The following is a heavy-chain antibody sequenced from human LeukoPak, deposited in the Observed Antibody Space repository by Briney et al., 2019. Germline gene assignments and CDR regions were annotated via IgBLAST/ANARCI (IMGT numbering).Heavy chain of an antibody. CDR2: ISYDGSNK. J-gene: IGHJ4*02. D-gene: IGHD2-2*01. CDR1: GFTFSSYG. CDR3: AKVHIVVVPAAMGVDY. Sequence: PGGSLRLSCAASGFTFSSYGMHWVRQAPGKGLEWVAVISYDGSNKYYADSVKGRFTISRDNSKNTLYLQMNSLRAEDTAVYYCAKVHIVVVPAAMGVDYWGQGTLVTVSS. V-gene: IGHV3-30*18.